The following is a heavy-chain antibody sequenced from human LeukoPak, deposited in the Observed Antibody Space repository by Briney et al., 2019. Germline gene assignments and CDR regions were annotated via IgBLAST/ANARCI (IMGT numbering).Heavy chain of an antibody. CDR2: IWSDGINK. CDR3: AKERKPFDAFDI. V-gene: IGHV3-33*06. CDR1: GFTLSSTG. Sequence: PGGSLRLSCAASGFTLSSTGMHWVRQAPGKGLEWVAVIWSDGINKFYADSVRGRFTFSRDNSKNTLSLQMNSLRAEDTAVYYCAKERKPFDAFDIWGQGTMVTVSS. J-gene: IGHJ3*02.